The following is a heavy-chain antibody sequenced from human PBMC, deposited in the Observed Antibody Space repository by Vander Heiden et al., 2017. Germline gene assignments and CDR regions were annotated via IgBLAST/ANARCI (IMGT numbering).Heavy chain of an antibody. CDR3: ARSLAVSGDYYYAYDMDV. CDR1: GFIFSDYY. Sequence: VESGGGLVKPGGSLRLSYAASGFIFSDYYMTWVRQAPGKGPEWLSYISSSGRTISYADSVKGRFTISRDNANNSLYLQMTSLTAADTAVYYCARSLAVSGDYYYAYDMDVWGQGTTVTVSS. V-gene: IGHV3-11*01. J-gene: IGHJ6*02. D-gene: IGHD6-19*01. CDR2: ISSSGRTI.